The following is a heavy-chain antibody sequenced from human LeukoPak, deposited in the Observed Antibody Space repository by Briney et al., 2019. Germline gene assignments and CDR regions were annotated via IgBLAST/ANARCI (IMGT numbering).Heavy chain of an antibody. CDR2: IIPIFGTA. J-gene: IGHJ4*02. D-gene: IGHD3-3*01. Sequence: ASVKVSCKASGGTFSSYAISWVRQAPGQGLEWMGGIIPIFGTANYAQKFQGRVTITADESTSTAYMALSSLRSEDTAVYYCARGLVALRFLEWHDWGQGTLVTVSS. CDR3: ARGLVALRFLEWHD. V-gene: IGHV1-69*13. CDR1: GGTFSSYA.